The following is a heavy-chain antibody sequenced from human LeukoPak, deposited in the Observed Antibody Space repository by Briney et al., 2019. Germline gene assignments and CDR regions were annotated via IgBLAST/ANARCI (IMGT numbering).Heavy chain of an antibody. CDR1: GFTFNSYP. Sequence: GGSLRLSCSASGFTFNSYPVHWVRQAPGKGLEYVSGISRNGGSTYYADSVKGRFTISRDNSKNKLYLQMSSLRAEDTAVYYCVKESGFMVAPNSAFDIWGQGTMVTVSS. CDR3: VKESGFMVAPNSAFDI. D-gene: IGHD4/OR15-4a*01. CDR2: ISRNGGST. J-gene: IGHJ3*02. V-gene: IGHV3-64D*06.